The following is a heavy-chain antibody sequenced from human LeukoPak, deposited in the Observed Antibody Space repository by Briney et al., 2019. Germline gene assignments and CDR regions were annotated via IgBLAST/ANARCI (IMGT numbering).Heavy chain of an antibody. CDR1: GFTFSSYG. D-gene: IGHD2-2*01. J-gene: IGHJ4*02. CDR3: ATDGPYAYSFAF. Sequence: GGSLRLSCAASGFTFSSYGMHWVRQAPGKGLEWVAFIRYDGSNKYYADSVKGRFTISRDNSKNTLYLQVSSVRAEDTAVYYCATDGPYAYSFAFWGQGALVTVSS. V-gene: IGHV3-30*02. CDR2: IRYDGSNK.